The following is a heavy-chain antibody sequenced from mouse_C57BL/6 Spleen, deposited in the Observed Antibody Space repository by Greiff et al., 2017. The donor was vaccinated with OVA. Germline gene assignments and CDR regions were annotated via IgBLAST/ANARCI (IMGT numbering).Heavy chain of an antibody. Sequence: LVESGPELVKPGASVKISCKASGYAFSSSWMNWVKQRPGKGLEWIGRIYPGDGDTNYNGKFKGKATLTADKSSSTAYMQLSSLTSEDSAVYFCARESNYQYYFDYWGQGTTLTVSS. CDR3: ARESNYQYYFDY. V-gene: IGHV1-82*01. D-gene: IGHD2-5*01. CDR1: GYAFSSSW. CDR2: IYPGDGDT. J-gene: IGHJ2*01.